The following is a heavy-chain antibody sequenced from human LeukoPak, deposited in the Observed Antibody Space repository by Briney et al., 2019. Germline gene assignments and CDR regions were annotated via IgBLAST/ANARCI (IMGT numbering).Heavy chain of an antibody. CDR3: ARGLRWGASPPGY. V-gene: IGHV1-2*02. J-gene: IGHJ4*02. Sequence: KXSCXXXXXXFXGXXMHWVRQAPGQGLEWMGWINPDSGGTNSAQKFQGRVTMTRDTSISTAYMELSRLRSDDTAVYYCARGLRWGASPPGYWGQGTLVTVSS. CDR1: XXXFXGXX. D-gene: IGHD4-23*01. CDR2: INPDSGGT.